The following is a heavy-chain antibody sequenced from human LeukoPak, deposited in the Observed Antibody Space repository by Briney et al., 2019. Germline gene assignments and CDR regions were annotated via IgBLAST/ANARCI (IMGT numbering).Heavy chain of an antibody. V-gene: IGHV4-59*12. CDR2: IYYSGST. D-gene: IGHD3-3*01. Sequence: SETLSLTCTVSGGSISSYYWSWIRQPPGKGLEWIGYIYYSGSTNYNPSLKSRVTISVDTSKNQFSLKLSSVTAADTAVYYCARDYRNYDFWSGSYYYYMDVWGKGTTVTVSS. J-gene: IGHJ6*03. CDR3: ARDYRNYDFWSGSYYYYMDV. CDR1: GGSISSYY.